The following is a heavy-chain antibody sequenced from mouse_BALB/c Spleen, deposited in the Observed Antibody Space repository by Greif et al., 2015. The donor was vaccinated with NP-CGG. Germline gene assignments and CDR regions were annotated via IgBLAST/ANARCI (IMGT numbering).Heavy chain of an antibody. D-gene: IGHD1-1*01. CDR1: GYTFTDYA. Sequence: VKLQESGAELVRPGVSVKISCKGSGYTFTDYAMHWVKQSHAKSLEWIGVISTYYGDASYNQRFKGKATMTVDKSSSTAYMELARRTSEDSAIYYCARSVYYGSSLDYWGQGTTLTVSS. J-gene: IGHJ2*01. CDR3: ARSVYYGSSLDY. V-gene: IGHV1S137*01. CDR2: ISTYYGDA.